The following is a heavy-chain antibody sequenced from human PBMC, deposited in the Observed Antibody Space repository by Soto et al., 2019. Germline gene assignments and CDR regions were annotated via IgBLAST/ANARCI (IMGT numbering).Heavy chain of an antibody. J-gene: IGHJ2*01. CDR3: AASTTVRPRYFDL. Sequence: QVQLQESGPGLVKPSETLSLTCTVSGGSISSYYWSWIRQPPGKGLEWIGYIYYSGSTNYNPSLKSRVTISVDTSKNQFSLKLSSVTAADTAVYYCAASTTVRPRYFDLWGRGTLVTVSS. CDR2: IYYSGST. CDR1: GGSISSYY. D-gene: IGHD4-17*01. V-gene: IGHV4-59*01.